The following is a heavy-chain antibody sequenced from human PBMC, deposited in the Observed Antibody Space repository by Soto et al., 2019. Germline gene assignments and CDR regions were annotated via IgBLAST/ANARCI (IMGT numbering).Heavy chain of an antibody. V-gene: IGHV1-18*01. CDR1: GYTFTSYG. D-gene: IGHD6-13*01. J-gene: IGHJ5*02. Sequence: GASVKVSCKASGYTFTSYGISWVRQAPGQGLEWMGWISAYNGNTNYAQKLQGRVTMTTDTSTSTAYMELRSLRSDDTAVYYCARDIGLSVSQRPSRMSSSWYPKRFDPWGQGTLVTVSS. CDR3: ARDIGLSVSQRPSRMSSSWYPKRFDP. CDR2: ISAYNGNT.